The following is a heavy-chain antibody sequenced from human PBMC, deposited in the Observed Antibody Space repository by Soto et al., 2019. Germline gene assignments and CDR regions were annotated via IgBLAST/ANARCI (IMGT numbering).Heavy chain of an antibody. CDR3: ARDRLGIAVAGTFDYYYGMDV. CDR1: GYTFTSYY. J-gene: IGHJ6*02. V-gene: IGHV1-46*01. D-gene: IGHD6-19*01. CDR2: INPSGGGT. Sequence: ASVKVSCKASGYTFTSYYMHWVRQAPGQGVEWMRVINPSGGGTSYAEKFQGRVTMTRDTSTSTVYMELSSLRSEDTAVYYCARDRLGIAVAGTFDYYYGMDVWGQGTTVTVSS.